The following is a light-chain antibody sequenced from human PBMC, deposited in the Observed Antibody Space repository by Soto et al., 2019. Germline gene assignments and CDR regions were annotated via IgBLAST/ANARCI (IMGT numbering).Light chain of an antibody. CDR1: SSNIGSNT. CDR3: AAWDGSLNVVL. CDR2: STN. J-gene: IGLJ2*01. V-gene: IGLV1-44*01. Sequence: QSVLTQPPSASGTPGQRVTISCSGSSSNIGSNTVNWYQQLPGSAPKLLMYSTNQRPSGVPDRFSGSKSGTSASLAISGLQSEDEADYYCAAWDGSLNVVLFVGGTKSPS.